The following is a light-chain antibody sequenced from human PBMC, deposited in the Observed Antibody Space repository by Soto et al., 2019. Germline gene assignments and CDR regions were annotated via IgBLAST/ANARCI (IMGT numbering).Light chain of an antibody. V-gene: IGLV2-14*01. Sequence: QSVLTQPASVSGSPGQSLTISCTGTSSDVGGYNYVSWYQQHPGKAPKLMIYEVSNRPSGVSNRFSGSKSGNTASLTISGLQAEDEADYYCSSYTSSRVFGTGTKLTVL. CDR2: EVS. J-gene: IGLJ1*01. CDR3: SSYTSSRV. CDR1: SSDVGGYNY.